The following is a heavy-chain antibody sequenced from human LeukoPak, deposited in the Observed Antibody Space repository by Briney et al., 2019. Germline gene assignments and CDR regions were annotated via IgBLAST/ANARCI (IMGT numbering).Heavy chain of an antibody. CDR2: IRYDRSNK. CDR1: GFTFSSYG. D-gene: IGHD6-6*01. CDR3: AKDRGYSSSSGYYYMDV. J-gene: IGHJ6*03. Sequence: PGGSLRLSCAASGFTFSSYGMHWVRQAPGKGLEWVAFIRYDRSNKYYADSVKGRFTISRDNSKNTQYLQMNSLRAEDTAVYYCAKDRGYSSSSGYYYMDVWGKGTTVTVSS. V-gene: IGHV3-30*02.